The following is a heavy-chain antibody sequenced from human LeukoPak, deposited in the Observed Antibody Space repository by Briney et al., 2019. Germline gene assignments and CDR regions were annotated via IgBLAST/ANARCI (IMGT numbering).Heavy chain of an antibody. J-gene: IGHJ5*02. D-gene: IGHD6-19*01. CDR2: ISAHSGDT. CDR1: GYTFSNYP. CDR3: ARGTGWAA. Sequence: GASVRISCKASGYTFSNYPLNWVRQAPGQGLEWMGWISAHSGDTRFAQHFQGRLILTIDKSTTTTYMELRSLRSDDTAVYYCARGTGWAAWGQGTLVTVSS. V-gene: IGHV1-18*01.